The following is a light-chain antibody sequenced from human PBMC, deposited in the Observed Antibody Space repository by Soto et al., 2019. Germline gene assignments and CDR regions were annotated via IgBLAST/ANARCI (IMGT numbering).Light chain of an antibody. CDR1: RGHSSYS. Sequence: QAVLTQSSSASASLGSSVKLTCTLSRGHSSYSIAWHQQQPGKAPRYLMKLEGSGSYNKGSGVPDRFSGSSSGADRHLTISNLQSEDEADYYCETWDSNIVVFGGGTKLTVL. V-gene: IGLV4-60*03. CDR3: ETWDSNIVV. CDR2: LEGSGSY. J-gene: IGLJ2*01.